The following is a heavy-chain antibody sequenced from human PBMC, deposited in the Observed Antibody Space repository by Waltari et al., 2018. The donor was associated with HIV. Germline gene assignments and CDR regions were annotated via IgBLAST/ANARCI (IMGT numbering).Heavy chain of an antibody. V-gene: IGHV4-31*03. J-gene: IGHJ4*02. CDR2: IYYSGNI. D-gene: IGHD2-21*02. CDR1: GGSLTTGGYY. CDR3: ARGRMAYCRGDCYPLFDY. Sequence: QVQLQESGPGRVRPSQTLSLTCSLPGGSLTTGGYYWGWTRQLPGKGLEWIGYIYYSGNIYYNPSLKSRVTISPDTTKNQFSLIFNSVTAADTAVYYCARGRMAYCRGDCYPLFDYWGQGTLVTVSS.